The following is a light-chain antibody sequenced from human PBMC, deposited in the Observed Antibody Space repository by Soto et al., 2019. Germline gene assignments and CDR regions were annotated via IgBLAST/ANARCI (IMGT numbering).Light chain of an antibody. CDR1: SSDVGSYIL. Sequence: QSALTQPASVSGSPGQSITISCTGSSSDVGSYILVSWYQQHPGKAPKLMVYESGKRPSGVSDRFFGSKSGNTASLTISGLQAEDEADYYCCSFARGTTLVFGGGTKLTVL. J-gene: IGLJ3*02. V-gene: IGLV2-23*01. CDR2: ESG. CDR3: CSFARGTTLV.